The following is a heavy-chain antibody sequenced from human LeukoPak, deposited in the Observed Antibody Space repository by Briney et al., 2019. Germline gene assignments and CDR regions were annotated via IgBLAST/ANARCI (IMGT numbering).Heavy chain of an antibody. Sequence: PGGSLRLSCAASGFTVSSNYMSWVRQAPGKGLEWASVTYSNGRTYYADSVKGRFTISRDISKNTLYLQMNSLRAEDTAIYYCAKGAGGFSYYNWFDPWGQGTLVTVSS. CDR1: GFTVSSNY. CDR2: TYSNGRT. V-gene: IGHV3-53*01. J-gene: IGHJ5*02. CDR3: AKGAGGFSYYNWFDP. D-gene: IGHD5-18*01.